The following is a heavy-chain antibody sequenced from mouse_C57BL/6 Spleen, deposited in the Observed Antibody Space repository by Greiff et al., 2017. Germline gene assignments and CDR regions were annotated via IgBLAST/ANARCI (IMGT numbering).Heavy chain of an antibody. Sequence: DVQLQESGPGLVKPSQSLSLTCSVTGYSITSGYYWNWIRQFPGNKLEWMGYISYDGSNNSNPSLKNRISITLDTSKNQFFLKLNSVTTEDTATYYCAREDYDGRFAYWGQGTLVTVSA. D-gene: IGHD2-4*01. CDR3: AREDYDGRFAY. CDR2: ISYDGSN. CDR1: GYSITSGYY. V-gene: IGHV3-6*01. J-gene: IGHJ3*01.